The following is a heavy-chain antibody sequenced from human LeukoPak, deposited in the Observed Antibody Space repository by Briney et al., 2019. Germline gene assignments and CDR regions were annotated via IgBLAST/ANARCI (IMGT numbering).Heavy chain of an antibody. CDR1: GFTFSSYS. V-gene: IGHV3-21*01. J-gene: IGHJ4*01. CDR2: ISSSSSYI. Sequence: GGSLRLSCAASGFTFSSYSMNWVRQAPGKGLEWVSSISSSSSYIYYADSVKGRFTISRDNAKHSLYLQMNSLRAEDTAVYYCARAHIVGATIDYWGHGTLVTASS. CDR3: ARAHIVGATIDY. D-gene: IGHD1-26*01.